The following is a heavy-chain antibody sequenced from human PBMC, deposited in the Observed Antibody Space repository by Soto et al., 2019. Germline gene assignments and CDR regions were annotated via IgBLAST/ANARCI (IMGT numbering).Heavy chain of an antibody. Sequence: ETLPLTGTGSGGSMSSYYWSWIRQPPGKGLEWIGYIYYSGSTNYNPSLKSRVTISVDTSKNQFSLKLSSVTAADTAVYYCARLLRWEVTTAFDYWGQGTLVTVSS. CDR2: IYYSGST. CDR3: ARLLRWEVTTAFDY. CDR1: GGSMSSYY. D-gene: IGHD4-17*01. V-gene: IGHV4-59*08. J-gene: IGHJ4*02.